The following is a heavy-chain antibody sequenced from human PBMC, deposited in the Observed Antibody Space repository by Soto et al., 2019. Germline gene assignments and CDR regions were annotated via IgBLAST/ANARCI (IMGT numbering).Heavy chain of an antibody. CDR2: ISYDGREI. V-gene: IGHV3-30-3*01. CDR1: GLTFNIFA. J-gene: IGHJ4*02. CDR3: ASDPLAVTGSFVDY. D-gene: IGHD3-9*01. Sequence: GGSLRLSCAASGLTFNIFAFHWVRQAPGKGLEWLSVISYDGREIHYSESVKGRFTISRDSSTNTVYLQMNSLRNEDTAVYYCASDPLAVTGSFVDYWGQGTLVTVSS.